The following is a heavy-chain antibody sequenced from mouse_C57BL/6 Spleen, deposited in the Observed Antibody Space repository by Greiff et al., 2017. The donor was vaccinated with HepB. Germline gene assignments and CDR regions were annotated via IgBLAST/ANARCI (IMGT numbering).Heavy chain of an antibody. CDR2: IYPGNSDT. V-gene: IGHV1-5*01. Sequence: VQLQQSGTVLARPGASVKMSCKTSGYTFTSYWMHWVKQRPGQGLEWIGAIYPGNSDTSYNQKFKGKAKLTAVTSASTAYMELSSLTNEDSAVYYCTRWGYGNYYYFDYWGQGTTLTVSS. CDR3: TRWGYGNYYYFDY. D-gene: IGHD2-1*01. CDR1: GYTFTSYW. J-gene: IGHJ2*01.